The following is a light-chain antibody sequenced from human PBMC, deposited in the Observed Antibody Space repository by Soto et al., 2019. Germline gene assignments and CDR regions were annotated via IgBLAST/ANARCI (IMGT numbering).Light chain of an antibody. CDR2: AAS. Sequence: IVLKQSPDTLSWSPLGRATLSLRASQSVSNNYLAWYQQKAGQAPRPLIYAASSRAPGVPDRFRGSGSGTDFSLTISRLEPEDFAVYYCQQYGGTPWTFGQGTKVDIK. CDR3: QQYGGTPWT. CDR1: QSVSNNY. J-gene: IGKJ1*01. V-gene: IGKV3-20*01.